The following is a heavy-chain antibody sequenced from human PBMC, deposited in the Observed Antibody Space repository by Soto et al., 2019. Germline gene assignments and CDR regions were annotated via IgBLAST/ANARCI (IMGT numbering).Heavy chain of an antibody. CDR2: ISYDGSEK. CDR1: GFTFSSYG. CDR3: ARKPETGTTVPFDY. D-gene: IGHD1-1*01. Sequence: GGSLRLSCAASGFTFSSYGMHWVRQAPGKGLEWVAVISYDGSEKYHADSVKGRFTISRDNSKNTLYLQMNSLRAEDTAVNFCARKPETGTTVPFDYWGQGTLVTVSS. V-gene: IGHV3-30*03. J-gene: IGHJ4*02.